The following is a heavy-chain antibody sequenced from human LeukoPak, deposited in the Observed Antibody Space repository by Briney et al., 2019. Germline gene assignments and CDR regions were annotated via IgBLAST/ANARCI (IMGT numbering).Heavy chain of an antibody. J-gene: IGHJ6*02. D-gene: IGHD3-10*01. CDR3: ARAGTGYYVMDV. V-gene: IGHV5-51*04. Sequence: GESLKISCKGSGYSFSSYWIGWVSQMPGKGLEWMGIIHPGDSDTRYSPAFQGHVSISVDKPISTAYLQWSSLKASDTAIFYCARAGTGYYVMDVWGQGTTVTVSS. CDR1: GYSFSSYW. CDR2: IHPGDSDT.